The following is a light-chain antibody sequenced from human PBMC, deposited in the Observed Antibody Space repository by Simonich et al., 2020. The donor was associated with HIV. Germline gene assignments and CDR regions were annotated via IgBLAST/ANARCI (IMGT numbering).Light chain of an antibody. CDR1: QSISSSY. CDR3: QQYNNWPLV. CDR2: DAS. J-gene: IGKJ2*01. Sequence: EIVLTQSPGTLSLSPGERATLSCRASQSISSSYLAWYQQRPGLAPRLLIYDASTRATGIPARFSGSGSGTEFTLTISSMQSEDFAIYYCQQYNNWPLVFGQGTKVEIK. V-gene: IGKV3-15*01.